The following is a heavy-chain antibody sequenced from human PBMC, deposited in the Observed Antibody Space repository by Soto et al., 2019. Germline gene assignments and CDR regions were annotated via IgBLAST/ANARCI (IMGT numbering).Heavy chain of an antibody. D-gene: IGHD5-12*01. J-gene: IGHJ4*02. V-gene: IGHV4-30-2*01. CDR3: AAGGGLPRYY. CDR2: IEHSGST. Sequence: QLQLQESGSGLVKPSQTLSLPCAVSGGSISSDGYFWRWIRQPPGKGLEWIGYIEHSGSTYYNPSLKSRVTISMDRSKNQFALKLSSVTAADTAVYYCAAGGGLPRYYWGQGTLVTVSS. CDR1: GGSISSDGYF.